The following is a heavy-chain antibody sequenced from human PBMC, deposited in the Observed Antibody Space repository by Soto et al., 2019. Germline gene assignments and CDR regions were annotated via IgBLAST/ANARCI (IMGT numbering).Heavy chain of an antibody. CDR2: ISGSGGST. D-gene: IGHD6-13*01. V-gene: IGHV3-23*01. CDR1: GFTFSSYA. J-gene: IGHJ4*02. CDR3: AKACGSSSWQRGYFDY. Sequence: GGSLRLSCAASGFTFSSYAMSWVRQAPGKGLEWVSAISGSGGSTYYADSVKGRFTISRDNSKNTLYLQMNSLRAEDTAVYYCAKACGSSSWQRGYFDYWSQGTLVTVSS.